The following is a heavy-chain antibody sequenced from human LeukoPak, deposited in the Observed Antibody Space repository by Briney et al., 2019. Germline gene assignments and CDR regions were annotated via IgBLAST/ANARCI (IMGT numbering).Heavy chain of an antibody. D-gene: IGHD4-11*01. CDR3: AKGKAYNNLDWFDP. CDR2: IIGTGDGT. J-gene: IGHJ5*02. CDR1: GFTFSSYW. Sequence: TGGSLRLSCAASGFTFSSYWMSWVRQAPGKGLEWVSSIIGTGDGTFYADSVKGRFTISRDNSKNTLFLQMNSLRAEDTAVYYCAKGKAYNNLDWFDPWGQGTLVTVSS. V-gene: IGHV3-23*01.